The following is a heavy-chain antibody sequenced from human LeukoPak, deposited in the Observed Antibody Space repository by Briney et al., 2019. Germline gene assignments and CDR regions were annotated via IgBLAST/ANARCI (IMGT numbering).Heavy chain of an antibody. Sequence: GGSLRLSCAASGFTFSNYRMTWVRQALGKGLEWVSNMNQDGSEKYYVDSMKGRFTISRDNAKNSLYLQMNSLRAEDTAIYFCRRRDYWGQGTLVTVSS. CDR3: RRRDY. V-gene: IGHV3-7*01. J-gene: IGHJ4*02. CDR2: MNQDGSEK. CDR1: GFTFSNYR.